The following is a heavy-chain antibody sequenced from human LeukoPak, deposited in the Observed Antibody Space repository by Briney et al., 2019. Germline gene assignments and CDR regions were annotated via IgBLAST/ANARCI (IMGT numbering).Heavy chain of an antibody. Sequence: SDTLSLTCAVYGGSFSGYYWNWIRQAPEKGLEWIGEINHSGSTNYNPSLKSRVTMSVDTSRNQFSLRLSSVTAADTAVYYCARSYDYLWGSHRYTPTFDSWGQGTLVSVSS. CDR2: INHSGST. J-gene: IGHJ4*02. CDR1: GGSFSGYY. D-gene: IGHD3-16*02. V-gene: IGHV4-34*01. CDR3: ARSYDYLWGSHRYTPTFDS.